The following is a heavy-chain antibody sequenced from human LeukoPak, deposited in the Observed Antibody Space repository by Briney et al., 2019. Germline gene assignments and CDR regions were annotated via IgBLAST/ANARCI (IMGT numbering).Heavy chain of an antibody. J-gene: IGHJ4*02. CDR2: TYYRSKWYS. CDR3: ARGEKYFDY. CDR1: GDSVSRDSAA. Sequence: SQTLSLTCAISGDSVSRDSAAWNWIRQSPSRGLEWLGRTYYRSKWYSDYAESVRSRIIINPDTSNNQFSLQLISVTPEDTAVYYCARGEKYFDYWGQGTLVTVSS. V-gene: IGHV6-1*01.